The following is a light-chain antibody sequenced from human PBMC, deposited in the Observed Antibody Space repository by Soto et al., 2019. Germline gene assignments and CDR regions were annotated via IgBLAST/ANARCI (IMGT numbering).Light chain of an antibody. CDR2: DIN. CDR3: SSYTSSTPV. Sequence: QSVLTQSPSVSGAPGQRVTISCTGSSSNIGTGSDVRWYQHLPGAAPRLILYDINNRPSGVSNRFSGSKSGNTASLTISGLQAEDEADYYCSSYTSSTPVFGTGTKVTVL. J-gene: IGLJ1*01. CDR1: SSNIGTGSD. V-gene: IGLV1-40*01.